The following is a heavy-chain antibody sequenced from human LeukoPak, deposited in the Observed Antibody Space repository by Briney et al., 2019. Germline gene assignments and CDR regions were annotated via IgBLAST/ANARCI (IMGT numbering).Heavy chain of an antibody. CDR1: GDSISSGDYY. V-gene: IGHV4-61*02. CDR2: IYTSGST. Sequence: PSETLSLTCTVSGDSISSGDYYSSWIRQPAGKGLEWFGRIYTSGSTNYNPSLKSRVTISVDMSKNQFSLKLSSVTAADTAVYYCARGPYYYDSSGNFDYWGQGTLVTVSS. J-gene: IGHJ4*02. D-gene: IGHD3-22*01. CDR3: ARGPYYYDSSGNFDY.